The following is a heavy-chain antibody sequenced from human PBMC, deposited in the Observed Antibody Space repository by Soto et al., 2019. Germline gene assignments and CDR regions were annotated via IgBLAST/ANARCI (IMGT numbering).Heavy chain of an antibody. V-gene: IGHV4-31*03. J-gene: IGHJ4*02. D-gene: IGHD3-10*01. CDR2: IYYSGST. CDR1: GGSIGSGGYY. CDR3: ARAPAVRVPFDY. Sequence: PSETLSLTCTVSGGSIGSGGYYWSWIRQHPGKGLEWIGYIYYSGSTYYNPSLKSRVTISVDTSKNQFSLKLSSVTAADTAVYYCARAPAVRVPFDYWGQGTLVTVSS.